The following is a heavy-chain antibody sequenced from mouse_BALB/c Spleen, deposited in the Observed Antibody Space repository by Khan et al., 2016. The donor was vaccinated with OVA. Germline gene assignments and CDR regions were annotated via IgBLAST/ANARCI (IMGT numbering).Heavy chain of an antibody. CDR3: ARYRIDY. CDR1: GYTFTSYW. V-gene: IGHV1-7*01. CDR2: INPTSGYT. J-gene: IGHJ2*01. Sequence: QVQLKESGAELAKPGASVKMSCTASGYTFTSYWMHCIIQRPGRGLVWIGYINPTSGYTDYNQKFKDKATLTADNSFNTAYMQLSSLTSDDSAGYYCARYRIDYWGQGTALTVSS. D-gene: IGHD2-12*01.